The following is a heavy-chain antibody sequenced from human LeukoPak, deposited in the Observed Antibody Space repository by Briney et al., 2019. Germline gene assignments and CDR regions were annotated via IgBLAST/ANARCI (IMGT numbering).Heavy chain of an antibody. Sequence: PGGSLRLSCAASGFTFSSYGMHWVRQAPGKGLEWVAFIRYDGSNKYYADSVKGRFTISRDNSKNTLYLQMNSLRAEDTAVYYCAKDRDYDILTGYLLALDYWGQGTLVTVSS. J-gene: IGHJ4*02. D-gene: IGHD3-9*01. CDR1: GFTFSSYG. CDR3: AKDRDYDILTGYLLALDY. V-gene: IGHV3-30*02. CDR2: IRYDGSNK.